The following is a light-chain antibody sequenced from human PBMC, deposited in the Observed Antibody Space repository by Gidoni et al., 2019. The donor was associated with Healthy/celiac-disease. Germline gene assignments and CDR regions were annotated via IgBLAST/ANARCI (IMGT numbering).Light chain of an antibody. CDR2: AAS. CDR1: QGISNS. Sequence: DIQMTPSPSSLSASVGDRVTITCRASQGISNSLAWYQQKPGKAPKLLLYAASRLESGVPSRFSGSGSGTDYTLTISSLQPEDFATYYCQQYYSTPPGFTFGPGTKVDIK. J-gene: IGKJ3*01. CDR3: QQYYSTPPGFT. V-gene: IGKV1-NL1*01.